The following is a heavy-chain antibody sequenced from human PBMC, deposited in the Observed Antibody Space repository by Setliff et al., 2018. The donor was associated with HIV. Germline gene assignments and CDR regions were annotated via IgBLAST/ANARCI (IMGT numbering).Heavy chain of an antibody. J-gene: IGHJ4*02. CDR3: ARDRYAGEIDY. CDR1: GGSISNFY. CDR2: IYSTGDT. D-gene: IGHD3-10*01. V-gene: IGHV4-4*07. Sequence: SETLSLTCSFSGGSISNFYWSWIRQPPGKGLEWVGHIYSTGDTNYNPSLKSRVTLSADTSKNQLSLSLTSVPAADTAVYYCARDRYAGEIDYWGQGTLVTVSS.